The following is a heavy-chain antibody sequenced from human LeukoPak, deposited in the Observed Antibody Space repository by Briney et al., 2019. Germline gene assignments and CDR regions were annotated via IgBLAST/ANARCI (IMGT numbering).Heavy chain of an antibody. D-gene: IGHD3-9*01. CDR2: INPNSGGT. Sequence: GASVKVSCKASGYTFTGYYMHWVRQAPGQGLEWMGWINPNSGGTNYAQKFQGRVTMTRDTSISTAYMELSRLRSDGTAVYYCAIALYDILPGYPYYYYGMDVWGQGTTVTVSS. V-gene: IGHV1-2*02. J-gene: IGHJ6*02. CDR1: GYTFTGYY. CDR3: AIALYDILPGYPYYYYGMDV.